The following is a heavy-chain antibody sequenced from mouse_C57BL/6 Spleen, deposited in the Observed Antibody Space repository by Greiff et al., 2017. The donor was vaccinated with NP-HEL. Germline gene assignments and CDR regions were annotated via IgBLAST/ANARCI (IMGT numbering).Heavy chain of an antibody. J-gene: IGHJ2*01. D-gene: IGHD2-3*01. CDR2: ISYDGSN. Sequence: EVQLQESGPGLVKPSQSLSLTCSVTGYSITSGYYWNWIRQFPGNKLEWMGYISYDGSNNYNPSLNNRISITRDTSKNQFFLKLNSVTTEDTATYYCARAYDGYYDYFDYWGQGTTLTVSS. V-gene: IGHV3-6*01. CDR1: GYSITSGYY. CDR3: ARAYDGYYDYFDY.